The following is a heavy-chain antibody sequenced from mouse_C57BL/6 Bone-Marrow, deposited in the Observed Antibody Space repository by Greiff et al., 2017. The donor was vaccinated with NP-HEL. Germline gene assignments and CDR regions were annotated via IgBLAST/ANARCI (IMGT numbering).Heavy chain of an antibody. CDR1: GYAFSSSW. CDR2: IYPGDGDT. V-gene: IGHV1-82*01. CDR3: ARPSTMVPSSDY. J-gene: IGHJ2*01. Sequence: VQLQESGPELVKPGASVKISCKASGYAFSSSWMNWVKQRPGKGLEWIGLIYPGDGDTNYNGKFKGKATLTADKSSSTAYMQLSSLTSEDSAVYFCARPSTMVPSSDYWGQGTTLTVSS. D-gene: IGHD2-2*01.